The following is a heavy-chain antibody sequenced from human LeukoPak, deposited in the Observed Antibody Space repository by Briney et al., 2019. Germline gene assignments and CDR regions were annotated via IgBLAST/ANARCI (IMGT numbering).Heavy chain of an antibody. CDR1: GGSISDNKW. Sequence: SETLSLTCAVSGGSISDNKWWNWVRPPPGRGVEWIGEIYNRGTSNYNPSVKSRVTISVDKSKNLFSLNLGSVTAADTAVYYCARDSGWHNDLWGHGTLVTVSS. CDR2: IYNRGTS. J-gene: IGHJ5*02. CDR3: ARDSGWHNDL. V-gene: IGHV4-4*02. D-gene: IGHD6-19*01.